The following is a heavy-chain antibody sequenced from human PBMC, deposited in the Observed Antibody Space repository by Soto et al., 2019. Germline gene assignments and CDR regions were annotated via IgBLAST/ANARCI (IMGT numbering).Heavy chain of an antibody. CDR1: GFTFSDYY. D-gene: IGHD1-7*01. Sequence: QVQLVESGGGLVKPRGSLRLSCAASGFTFSDYYMSWIRQAPGKGLEWVSYISDSSSNTNYGDSVKGRFTISRDNAKNLLYLQMNCLRAEDTAVYYCAKGEGYKWNYEFDPWGQGTLVTVSS. CDR2: ISDSSSNT. CDR3: AKGEGYKWNYEFDP. V-gene: IGHV3-11*06. J-gene: IGHJ5*02.